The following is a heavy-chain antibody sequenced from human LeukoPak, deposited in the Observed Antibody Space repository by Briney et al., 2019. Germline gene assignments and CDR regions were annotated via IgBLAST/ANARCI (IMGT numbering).Heavy chain of an antibody. J-gene: IGHJ6*02. CDR2: IIPISGTA. CDR1: GGTFSSYA. Sequence: SVTVSCKASGGTFSSYAISWVRQAPGQGLEWMGGIIPISGTAIYAQKFQGRVTITADKSTSTAYMELSSLRSEDTAVYYCARSYGSGSYYSRFDYYGMDVWGQGTTVTVSS. V-gene: IGHV1-69*06. CDR3: ARSYGSGSYYSRFDYYGMDV. D-gene: IGHD3-10*01.